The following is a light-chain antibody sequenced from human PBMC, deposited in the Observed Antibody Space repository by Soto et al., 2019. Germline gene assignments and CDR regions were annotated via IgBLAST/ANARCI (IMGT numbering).Light chain of an antibody. J-gene: IGKJ1*01. Sequence: DIQMTQSPSTLSASVVDRVTITCRASQTISSWLAWYQQKPGKAPKLLIYDVSSLESGVPSRFSGSGSGTEFTLTISSLQPDDFATYYCQQYNTFSTFGQGTKVDI. CDR2: DVS. CDR1: QTISSW. V-gene: IGKV1-5*01. CDR3: QQYNTFST.